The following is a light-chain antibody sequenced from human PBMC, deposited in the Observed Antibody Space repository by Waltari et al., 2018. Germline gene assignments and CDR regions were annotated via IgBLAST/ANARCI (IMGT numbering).Light chain of an antibody. CDR2: DAS. CDR1: QTVSKNY. CDR3: QQCAMSPLT. J-gene: IGKJ4*01. Sequence: EIVLTQSPGTLSLSPGERATLSCRPSQTVSKNYLAWYQQKPGQAPRLLIDDASDRATGIPDRFSGSGSGTDFTLTISRLEPEDFAVYYCQQCAMSPLTFGGGTKVEI. V-gene: IGKV3-20*01.